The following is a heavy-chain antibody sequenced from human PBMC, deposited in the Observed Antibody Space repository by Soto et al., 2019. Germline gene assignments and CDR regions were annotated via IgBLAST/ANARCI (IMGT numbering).Heavy chain of an antibody. CDR3: ARAGYYYDSSGYYPYYFDY. J-gene: IGHJ4*02. V-gene: IGHV4-31*03. D-gene: IGHD3-22*01. CDR1: GGSISSGGYY. CDR2: IYYSGST. Sequence: PSETLSLTCTVSGGSISSGGYYWSWIRQHPGKGLEWIGYIYYSGSTYYNPSLKSRVTISVDTSKNQFSLKLSSVTAADTAVYYCARAGYYYDSSGYYPYYFDYWGQGTLVTVSS.